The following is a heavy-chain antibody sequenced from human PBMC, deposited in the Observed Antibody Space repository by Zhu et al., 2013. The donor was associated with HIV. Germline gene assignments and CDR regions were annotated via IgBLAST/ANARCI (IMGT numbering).Heavy chain of an antibody. CDR1: GYTFTSYY. V-gene: IGHV1-46*01. D-gene: IGHD4-4*01. CDR2: INPSGGST. Sequence: QVQLVQSGAEVKKPGASVKVSCKASGYTFTSYYMHWVRQAPGQGLEWMGIINPSGGSTSYAQKFQGRVTMTRDTSTSTVYMELSSLRSEDTAVYYCARGSSSDYSNMDYYYYGMDVWGQGDHGHRL. J-gene: IGHJ6*02. CDR3: ARGSSSDYSNMDYYYYGMDV.